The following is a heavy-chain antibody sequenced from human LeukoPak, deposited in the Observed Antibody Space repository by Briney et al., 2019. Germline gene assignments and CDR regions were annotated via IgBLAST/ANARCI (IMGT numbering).Heavy chain of an antibody. J-gene: IGHJ4*02. CDR2: INAGNGNT. CDR3: VVVPAEGPYYFDY. D-gene: IGHD2-2*01. CDR1: GYTFTSYD. Sequence: ASVKVSCKASGYTFTSYDIHWVRQAPGQRLEWMGWINAGNGNTKYSQKFQGRVTITRDTSGSTAYMELSSLRSEDTAVYYCVVVPAEGPYYFDYWGQGTLVTVSS. V-gene: IGHV1-3*01.